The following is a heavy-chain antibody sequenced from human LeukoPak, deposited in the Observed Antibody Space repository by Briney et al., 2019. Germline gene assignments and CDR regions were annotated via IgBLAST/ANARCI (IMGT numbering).Heavy chain of an antibody. J-gene: IGHJ6*04. V-gene: IGHV3-23*01. Sequence: GGSLRLSCAASGFTFNNYAMSWVRQAPGKRPEWVSTISGSGGNTYYADSVKGRFTISRDNSKNTLYLQMNSLRAEDTAVYYCARTYYYDSSGYYRPGRMDVWGKGTTVTVSS. CDR1: GFTFNNYA. D-gene: IGHD3-22*01. CDR3: ARTYYYDSSGYYRPGRMDV. CDR2: ISGSGGNT.